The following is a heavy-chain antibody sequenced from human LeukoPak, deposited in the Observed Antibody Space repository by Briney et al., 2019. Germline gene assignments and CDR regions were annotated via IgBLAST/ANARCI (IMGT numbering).Heavy chain of an antibody. CDR1: GGSLSSYY. CDR2: IYYSGST. V-gene: IGHV4-59*01. Sequence: PSEPLSLPCTVSGGSLSSYYWSWIRQPPGKGLEWIGYIYYSGSTNYNPSLKSRVTISVDTSKNQFSLKLSSVTAADTAVYYCARESDAFHIGGQGTMLTVS. J-gene: IGHJ3*02. CDR3: ARESDAFHI.